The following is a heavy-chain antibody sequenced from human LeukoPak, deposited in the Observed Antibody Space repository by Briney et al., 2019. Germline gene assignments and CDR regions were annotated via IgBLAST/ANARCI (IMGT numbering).Heavy chain of an antibody. CDR2: INPNSGGT. CDR3: ARDYDDDYSNFNWFDP. Sequence: GASVKVSCKASGYTFTGYYMHWVRQAPGQGLEWMGRINPNSGGTNYAQKFQGRVTMTRDTSISTAYMELSRLRSDDTAVYYCARDYDDDYSNFNWFDPWGQGTLVTVSS. CDR1: GYTFTGYY. J-gene: IGHJ5*02. D-gene: IGHD4-11*01. V-gene: IGHV1-2*06.